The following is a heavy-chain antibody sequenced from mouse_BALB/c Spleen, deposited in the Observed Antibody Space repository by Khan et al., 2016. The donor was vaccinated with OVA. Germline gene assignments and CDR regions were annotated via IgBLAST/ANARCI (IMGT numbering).Heavy chain of an antibody. J-gene: IGHJ1*01. CDR2: LFYSGTI. CDR3: ARDYGSLYWYFDV. Sequence: VQLKESGPGLVKPSQTVSLTCTVTGISITTGNYRWSWIRQFPGNKLEWIGYLFYSGTITYNPSLTSRTTITRDTSKSQFFLEMNSLTAEDTATYYCARDYGSLYWYFDVWGAGTTVTVSS. V-gene: IGHV3-5*02. D-gene: IGHD1-1*01. CDR1: GISITTGNYR.